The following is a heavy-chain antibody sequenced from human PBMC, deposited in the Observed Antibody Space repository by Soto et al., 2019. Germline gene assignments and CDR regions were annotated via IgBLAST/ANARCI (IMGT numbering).Heavy chain of an antibody. V-gene: IGHV3-13*01. J-gene: IGHJ1*01. D-gene: IGHD6-19*01. CDR3: MRWFGSDWNRGGGYFQH. CDR2: IGTSGDT. Sequence: EVQLVESGGGLVQPGGSLRLSCAASGFTFSSYDMHWVRQATGKGLEWVSAIGTSGDTYYPGSVKGRFTISRENAKNSCYLQMNSLRAEDTAVYYCMRWFGSDWNRGGGYFQHWGHGTLVTVSS. CDR1: GFTFSSYD.